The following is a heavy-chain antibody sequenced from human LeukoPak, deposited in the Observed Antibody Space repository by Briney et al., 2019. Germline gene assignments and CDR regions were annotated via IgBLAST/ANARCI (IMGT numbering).Heavy chain of an antibody. D-gene: IGHD2-2*01. CDR1: GGTFSNYA. CDR2: IIPISGTA. CDR3: ATYCSSTSCYIWGYYFDY. Sequence: SVKVSCKASGGTFSNYAISWVRQAPGQGLEWMGGIIPISGTANYAQKLQDRVTITADASTSTAYMELSSLRSEDTAVYYCATYCSSTSCYIWGYYFDYWGQGTLVTVSS. V-gene: IGHV1-69*13. J-gene: IGHJ4*02.